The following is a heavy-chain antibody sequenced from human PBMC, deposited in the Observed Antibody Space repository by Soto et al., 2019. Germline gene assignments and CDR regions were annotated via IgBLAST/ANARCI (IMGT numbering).Heavy chain of an antibody. CDR2: IWYDGSNK. CDR1: GFTFSSYG. J-gene: IGHJ6*02. CDR3: ARDPRRIYGMDV. Sequence: GGSLRLSCAASGFTFSSYGMHWVRQAPGKGLEWVAVIWYDGSNKYYADSVKGRFTISRDNSKNTLYLQMNSLRAEDTAVYYCARDPRRIYGMDVWGQGTTVTVSS. V-gene: IGHV3-33*01.